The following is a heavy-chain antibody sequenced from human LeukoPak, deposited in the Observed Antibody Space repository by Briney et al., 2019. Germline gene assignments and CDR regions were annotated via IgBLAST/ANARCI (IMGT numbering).Heavy chain of an antibody. V-gene: IGHV3-30*02. J-gene: IGHJ3*01. CDR2: IRYGGSNE. Sequence: GGSLRLSCAASGFTFSSYAMSWVRQAPGKGLEWVAFIRYGGSNEYYADSVKGRFTISRDNSKKSLYLQMNSLRPEDSAVYYCAKSRAPTANPDAFDVWGQGTMVTVSS. D-gene: IGHD4/OR15-4a*01. CDR1: GFTFSSYA. CDR3: AKSRAPTANPDAFDV.